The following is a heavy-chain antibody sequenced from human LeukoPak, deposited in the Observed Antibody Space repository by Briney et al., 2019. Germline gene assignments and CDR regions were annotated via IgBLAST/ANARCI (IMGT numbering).Heavy chain of an antibody. D-gene: IGHD3-3*01. CDR3: ASDDFWSGYQDMGPFGY. J-gene: IGHJ4*02. CDR1: GFTFSSYA. Sequence: GGSLRLSCAASGFTFSSYAMRWGRQAPGKGLEWVSAISGSGGSTYYADSVKGPFTISRDNSKNTLYLQMNSLRAEDTAVYYWASDDFWSGYQDMGPFGYWGQGTLVTVSS. V-gene: IGHV3-23*01. CDR2: ISGSGGST.